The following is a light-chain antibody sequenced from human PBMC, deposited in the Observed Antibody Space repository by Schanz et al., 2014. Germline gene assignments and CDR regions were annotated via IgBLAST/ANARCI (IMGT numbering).Light chain of an antibody. J-gene: IGLJ2*01. CDR3: GTWDSSLGAVV. Sequence: QSVLTQQQIVDGVSGQRVTISGKGRSSKSGSGYEVHWYQLLPGTAPKLLIYANTNRPSGVPDRFSGSKSGTSATLGITGLQTGDEADYYCGTWDSSLGAVVFGGGTRLTV. CDR1: SSKSGSGYE. V-gene: IGLV1-40*01. CDR2: ANT.